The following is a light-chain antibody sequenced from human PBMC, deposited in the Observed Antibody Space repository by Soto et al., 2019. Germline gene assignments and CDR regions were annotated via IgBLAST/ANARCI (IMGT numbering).Light chain of an antibody. Sequence: TVLTQSPDTVSVSPGESATLFCGTSRRLTRSYLAWYQHKPGQGPRLLIYGASSRATGIPARFRGSGSGTDYTLTITTVGPDDFALYFCQQYDDSPWTFGPGTTVELK. CDR1: RRLTRSY. V-gene: IGKV3-20*01. CDR2: GAS. CDR3: QQYDDSPWT. J-gene: IGKJ1*01.